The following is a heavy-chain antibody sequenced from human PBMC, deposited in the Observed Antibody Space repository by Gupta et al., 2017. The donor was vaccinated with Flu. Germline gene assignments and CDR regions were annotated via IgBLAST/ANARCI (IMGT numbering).Heavy chain of an antibody. V-gene: IGHV2-5*02. J-gene: IGHJ4*02. CDR3: ARHLYGRGFDY. CDR2: VYWDDDK. D-gene: IGHD2-2*02. CDR1: GFSLSASGVA. Sequence: QITLKESGPTLVKPTQTLTLTCTFSGFSLSASGVAVGWIRQPPGKALEWLALVYWDDDKRYSPSLKSRLTITKDTSKNQVVLTMTDMDPVDTAIYYCARHLYGRGFDYWGQGTLFTVSS.